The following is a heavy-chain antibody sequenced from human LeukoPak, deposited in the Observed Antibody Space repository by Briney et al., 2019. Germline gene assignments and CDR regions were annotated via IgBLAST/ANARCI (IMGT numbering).Heavy chain of an antibody. D-gene: IGHD6-13*01. CDR3: ARGRVTGSSWYYKYYGMDV. CDR2: INHSGST. J-gene: IGHJ6*02. Sequence: SETLSLTCAVYGGSFSDCYWSWIRQPPGKGLEWIGEINHSGSTNYNPSLKSRVTISVDTSKNQFSLKLSSVTAADTAVYYCARGRVTGSSWYYKYYGMDVWGQGTTVTVSS. CDR1: GGSFSDCY. V-gene: IGHV4-34*01.